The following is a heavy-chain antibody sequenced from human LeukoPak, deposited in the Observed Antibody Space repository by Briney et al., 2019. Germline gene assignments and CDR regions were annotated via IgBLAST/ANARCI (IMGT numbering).Heavy chain of an antibody. D-gene: IGHD2-15*01. V-gene: IGHV1-2*02. J-gene: IGHJ1*01. CDR1: GYTFTGYY. Sequence: GASVKVSCKASGYTFTGYYMHWVRQAPGQGLEWMGWINPNSGGTNYAQKFQGRVTMTRDTSISTAYMELSRLRSDDTAVYYCARTPDCSGGSCFNAEYFQHWGQGTLVTVSS. CDR2: INPNSGGT. CDR3: ARTPDCSGGSCFNAEYFQH.